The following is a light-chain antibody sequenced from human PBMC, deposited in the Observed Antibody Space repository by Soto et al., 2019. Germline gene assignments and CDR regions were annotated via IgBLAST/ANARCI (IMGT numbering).Light chain of an antibody. CDR2: GAS. Sequence: EIVMTQSPATLSVSPGERATLSCRASQSVSSNLAWYQQKPGQAPRLLIYGASTRATGIPARLSGSGSGTEFTLPISSLQSEDFAVYYCQQYNNWPLYTFGQGTKLEIK. V-gene: IGKV3-15*01. CDR3: QQYNNWPLYT. CDR1: QSVSSN. J-gene: IGKJ2*01.